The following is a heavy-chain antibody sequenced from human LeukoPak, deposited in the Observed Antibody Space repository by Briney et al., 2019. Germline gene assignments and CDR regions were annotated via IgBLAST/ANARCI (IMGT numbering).Heavy chain of an antibody. V-gene: IGHV1-69*05. CDR1: GRTFSSYA. J-gene: IGHJ5*02. Sequence: GSSVKVSCKASGRTFSSYAISWVRQAPGQGLEWMGGIIPIFGTANYAQKFQGRVTITTDESTSTAYMELSSLRSDDTAVYYCARDSVWLYRSTPSVAFFDPWGQGTLVTVSS. D-gene: IGHD6-13*01. CDR3: ARDSVWLYRSTPSVAFFDP. CDR2: IIPIFGTA.